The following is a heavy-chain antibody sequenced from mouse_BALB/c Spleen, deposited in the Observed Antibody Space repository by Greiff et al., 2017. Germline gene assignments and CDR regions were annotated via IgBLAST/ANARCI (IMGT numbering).Heavy chain of an antibody. J-gene: IGHJ4*01. V-gene: IGHV14-1*02. Sequence: EVQLQQSGAELVRPGALVKLSCKASGFNITDYYMHWVKQRPEQGLEWIGWIDPENGNTIYDPKFQGKASITADTSSNTAYLQLSSLTSEDTAVYYCARYRYDGRGAMDYWGQGTSVTVSA. CDR1: GFNITDYY. CDR3: ARYRYDGRGAMDY. D-gene: IGHD2-14*01. CDR2: IDPENGNT.